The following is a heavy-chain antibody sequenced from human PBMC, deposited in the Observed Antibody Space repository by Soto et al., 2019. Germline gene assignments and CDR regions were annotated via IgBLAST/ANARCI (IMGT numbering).Heavy chain of an antibody. D-gene: IGHD2-2*01. CDR3: ARIVVIPAAPNYYNYYGVDV. Sequence: SETLSLTCTVSGDSIISSSYYWAWIRQSPGKGLEWIGNMYYSGSTYYNLSPKSRVTMSVDTSKNQFSLKISSVTAADTSVYYCARIVVIPAAPNYYNYYGVDVWGQGTTVTVSS. J-gene: IGHJ6*02. CDR1: GDSIISSSYY. V-gene: IGHV4-39*01. CDR2: MYYSGST.